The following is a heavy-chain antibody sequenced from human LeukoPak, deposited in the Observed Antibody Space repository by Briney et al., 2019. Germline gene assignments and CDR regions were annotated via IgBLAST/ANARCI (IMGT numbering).Heavy chain of an antibody. V-gene: IGHV3-48*01. CDR3: ARGFELGHYYFDY. J-gene: IGHJ4*02. Sequence: GGSLRLSCAASGFTFSSYSMNWVRQAPGKGLEWVSYISSSSSTIYYADSVKGRFTISRDNAKNSLYLQMNSLRAEDTAVYYCARGFELGHYYFDYWGQGTLVTVSS. CDR2: ISSSSSTI. CDR1: GFTFSSYS. D-gene: IGHD3-10*01.